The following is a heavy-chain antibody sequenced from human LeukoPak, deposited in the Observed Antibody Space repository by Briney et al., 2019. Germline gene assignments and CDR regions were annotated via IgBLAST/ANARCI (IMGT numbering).Heavy chain of an antibody. V-gene: IGHV3-30*03. CDR2: ISYDGSNK. J-gene: IGHJ4*02. Sequence: GRSLRLSCAASGFTFSSYGMHWVRQAPGKGLGWVAVISYDGSNKYYADSVKGRFTISRDNSKNTLYLQMNSLRAEDTAVYYCATPLLSRGPNPKNDYWGQGTLVTVSS. CDR1: GFTFSSYG. D-gene: IGHD2/OR15-2a*01. CDR3: ATPLLSRGPNPKNDY.